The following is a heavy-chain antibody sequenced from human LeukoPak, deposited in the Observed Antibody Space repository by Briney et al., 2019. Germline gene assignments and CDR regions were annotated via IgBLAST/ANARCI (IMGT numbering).Heavy chain of an antibody. CDR2: ISDSDDST. CDR3: AKGEFRLTTVTRPES. J-gene: IGHJ4*02. Sequence: GGSLRLSCAASGFTFTNFAMSWVRQAPGKGLESVATISDSDDSTYYADSVKGRFTISRDNSKNTLYLQMNSLRAEDTAVYYCAKGEFRLTTVTRPESWGQGTLVTVSS. V-gene: IGHV3-23*01. CDR1: GFTFTNFA. D-gene: IGHD4-17*01.